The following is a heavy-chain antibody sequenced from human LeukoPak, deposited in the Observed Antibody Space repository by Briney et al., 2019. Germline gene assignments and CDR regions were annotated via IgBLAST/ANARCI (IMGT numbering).Heavy chain of an antibody. Sequence: PGGSLRLSCAASGFTFSSYEMNWVRQAPGKGLEWVSYISSSGSTIYYADPVKGRFTISRDNAKNSLYLQMNSLRAEDTAVYYCAASIPFSNSYYYYYYVDVWGKGTTVTVSS. CDR2: ISSSGSTI. D-gene: IGHD2/OR15-2a*01. CDR3: AASIPFSNSYYYYYYVDV. J-gene: IGHJ6*03. CDR1: GFTFSSYE. V-gene: IGHV3-48*03.